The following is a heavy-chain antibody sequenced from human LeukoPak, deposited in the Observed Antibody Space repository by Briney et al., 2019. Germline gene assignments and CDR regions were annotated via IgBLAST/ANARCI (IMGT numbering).Heavy chain of an antibody. Sequence: PSETLSLTCTVSGGSISSGSYYWGWIRQPPGKGLEWIGSIYYSGSTYYNPSLKSRVTISVDTSKNQFSLKLSSVTAADTAVYYCARLLPSSGSYSGADAFDIWGQGTMVTVSS. CDR1: GGSISSGSYY. CDR2: IYYSGST. CDR3: ARLLPSSGSYSGADAFDI. D-gene: IGHD1-26*01. J-gene: IGHJ3*02. V-gene: IGHV4-39*01.